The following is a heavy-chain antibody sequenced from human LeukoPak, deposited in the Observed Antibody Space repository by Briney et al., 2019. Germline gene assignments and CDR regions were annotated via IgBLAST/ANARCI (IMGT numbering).Heavy chain of an antibody. Sequence: AGGSLRLSCAASGFTFSNAWMSWVRQAPGKGLEWVGRIKSKTGDGTTDSAAPVKGRFTISRDDSKNTLYLQMNSLKTEDTAVYYCTTQGCSGGGCYYDYWGQGTLVIVSS. CDR1: GFTFSNAW. D-gene: IGHD2-15*01. V-gene: IGHV3-15*01. J-gene: IGHJ4*02. CDR2: IKSKTGDGTT. CDR3: TTQGCSGGGCYYDY.